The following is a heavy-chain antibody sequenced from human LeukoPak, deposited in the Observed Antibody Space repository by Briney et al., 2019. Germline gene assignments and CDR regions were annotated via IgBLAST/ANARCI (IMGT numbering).Heavy chain of an antibody. V-gene: IGHV4-59*08. Sequence: SETLSLTCTVSGGSIRSYYWSWIRQPPGKGPEWIGYIYHSGSTNYNPSLKSRVTISVDTSKNQFSLKLSSVTAADTAVYYCVRSPPGDYFDYWGQGTLVTVSS. CDR2: IYHSGST. CDR3: VRSPPGDYFDY. J-gene: IGHJ4*02. CDR1: GGSIRSYY.